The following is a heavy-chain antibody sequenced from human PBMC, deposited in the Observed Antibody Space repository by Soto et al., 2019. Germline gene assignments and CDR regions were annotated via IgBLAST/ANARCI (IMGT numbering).Heavy chain of an antibody. V-gene: IGHV3-21*06. D-gene: IGHD2-21*01. CDR1: GFTFSYYP. CDR3: AREEVHNYTAYNFHY. CDR2: ISGIRDYI. Sequence: EVQLVESAGGLVNPGGSLRLSCAASGFTFSYYPLHWVRRAPGKGLEWVSSISGIRDYIRYAYSVKGRFPIPRDNAKASLYLQMNRLTAEDTAVYYSAREEVHNYTAYNFHYWGQGTLVSFS. J-gene: IGHJ4*02.